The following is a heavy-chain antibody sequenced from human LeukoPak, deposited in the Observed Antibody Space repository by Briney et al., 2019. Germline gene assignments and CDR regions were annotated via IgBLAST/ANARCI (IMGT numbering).Heavy chain of an antibody. CDR1: GFTFDDYA. CDR3: AKVVVADTAHDAFDI. D-gene: IGHD2-21*01. Sequence: GGSLSLSCAAYGFTFDDYAMQWVRPAQGNGLVWFIDLSWDSANIGHAYSGKGRFTIDTDNAKNSLYLQMSSLRAEDTALYYCAKVVVADTAHDAFDIWGQGTMVTVSS. CDR2: LSWDSANI. V-gene: IGHV3-9*01. J-gene: IGHJ3*02.